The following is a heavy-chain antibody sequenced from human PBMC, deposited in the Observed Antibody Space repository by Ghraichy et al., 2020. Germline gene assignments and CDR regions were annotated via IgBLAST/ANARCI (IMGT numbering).Heavy chain of an antibody. J-gene: IGHJ6*02. V-gene: IGHV4-59*01. Sequence: SETLSLTCIVSGGSISSYYWSWIRQPPGKGLEWIGYIYYSGSTNYNPSLKSRVTISVDTSKNQFSLKLSSVTAADTAVYYCARCHYDFWSGSNYYGMDVWGQGTTVTVSS. CDR1: GGSISSYY. D-gene: IGHD3-3*01. CDR2: IYYSGST. CDR3: ARCHYDFWSGSNYYGMDV.